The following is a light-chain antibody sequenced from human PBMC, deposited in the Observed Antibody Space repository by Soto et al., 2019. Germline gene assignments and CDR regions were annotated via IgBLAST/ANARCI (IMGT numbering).Light chain of an antibody. CDR1: QSVSSNY. CDR3: QQYDSSPWT. Sequence: EIVLTQSPGTLSLSRGERATLSCRASQSVSSNYLAWYQQKPGQAPRLLIYGASSRATGIPDRFSGSGSGTDFTLTISRLEPEAFAVYYCQQYDSSPWTFGQGTKVEIK. V-gene: IGKV3-20*01. CDR2: GAS. J-gene: IGKJ1*01.